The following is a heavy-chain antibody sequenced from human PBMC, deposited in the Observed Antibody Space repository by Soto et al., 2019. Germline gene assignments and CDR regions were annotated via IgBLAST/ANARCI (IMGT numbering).Heavy chain of an antibody. V-gene: IGHV3-9*01. Sequence: EVQLVESGGGLVRPGRSLRLSCAVSGFTFEDYAMHWVRQAPGKGLEWVSGISWNSGSIAYADSVKGRFTISRDSAKNSLFLQMNGLSAADTAFYYCAKGATYSRVAYYCDSWGQGTLVTVSS. CDR1: GFTFEDYA. CDR2: ISWNSGSI. D-gene: IGHD2-15*01. CDR3: AKGATYSRVAYYCDS. J-gene: IGHJ4*02.